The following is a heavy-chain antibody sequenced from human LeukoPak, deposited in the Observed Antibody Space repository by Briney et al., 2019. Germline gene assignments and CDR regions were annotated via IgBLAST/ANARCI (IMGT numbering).Heavy chain of an antibody. Sequence: SETLSLTCTVSGGSISSGSYYWSWIRQPAGKGLEWIGRIYTSGSTNYNPSLKSRVTMSVDTSKNQFSLKLSSVTAADTAVYYCARDREGYSSSWYSFSFDYWGQGTLVTVSS. V-gene: IGHV4-61*02. D-gene: IGHD6-13*01. CDR2: IYTSGST. CDR3: ARDREGYSSSWYSFSFDY. CDR1: GGSISSGSYY. J-gene: IGHJ4*02.